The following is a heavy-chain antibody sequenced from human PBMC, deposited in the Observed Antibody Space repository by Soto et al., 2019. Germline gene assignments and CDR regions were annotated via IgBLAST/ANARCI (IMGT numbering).Heavy chain of an antibody. J-gene: IGHJ6*02. CDR3: ARTDSSGYWHYYYYYGMDV. D-gene: IGHD3-22*01. CDR1: GGTFSSYA. V-gene: IGHV1-69*13. Sequence: GASVKVSCKASGGTFSSYAISWVRQAPGQGLEWMGGIIPIFGTANYAQKFQGRVTITADESTSTAYMELSSLRSEDTAVYYCARTDSSGYWHYYYYYGMDVWGQGTTVTVSS. CDR2: IIPIFGTA.